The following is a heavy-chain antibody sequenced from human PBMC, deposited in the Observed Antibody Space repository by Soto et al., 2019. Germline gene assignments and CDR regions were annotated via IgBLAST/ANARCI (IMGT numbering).Heavy chain of an antibody. CDR3: ARGRLVGATNGAGY. Sequence: QVQLVQSGAEVKKPGASVKVSCKASGYTFTSYDINWVRQATGQGLEWMGWMNPNSGNTGYAQKFQGRVTMTRNTSISTANIELSSLRSEDTAVYYCARGRLVGATNGAGYWGQGTLVTVAS. J-gene: IGHJ4*02. D-gene: IGHD1-26*01. V-gene: IGHV1-8*01. CDR1: GYTFTSYD. CDR2: MNPNSGNT.